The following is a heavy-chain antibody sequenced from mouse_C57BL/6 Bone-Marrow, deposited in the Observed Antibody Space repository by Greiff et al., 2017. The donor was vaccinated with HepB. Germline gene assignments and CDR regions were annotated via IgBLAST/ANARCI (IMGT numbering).Heavy chain of an antibody. CDR1: GYTFTSYW. CDR3: VWLLPYYAMDY. Sequence: QVQLQQPGAELVRPGSSVKLSCKASGYTFTSYWMDWVKQRPGQGLEWIGNIYPSDSETHYNQKFKDKAALTVDKSSSTAYMQLSSLTSEDSAVYYCVWLLPYYAMDYWGQGTSVTVSS. J-gene: IGHJ4*01. CDR2: IYPSDSET. V-gene: IGHV1-61*01. D-gene: IGHD2-3*01.